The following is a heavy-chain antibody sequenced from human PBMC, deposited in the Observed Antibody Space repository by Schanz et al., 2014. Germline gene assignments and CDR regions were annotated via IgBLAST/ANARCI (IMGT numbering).Heavy chain of an antibody. Sequence: QVQLVQSGAEVKKPGSSLKVSCKASGGTFNSYTINWVRQAPGQGLEWMGRIIPILGIANYAQKFQGRVTITADISTSTAYIELSSLRSEDTAVYYCARGYGDSPTDFWGQGTLVTVSS. V-gene: IGHV1-69*02. J-gene: IGHJ4*02. CDR3: ARGYGDSPTDF. CDR2: IIPILGIA. D-gene: IGHD4-17*01. CDR1: GGTFNSYT.